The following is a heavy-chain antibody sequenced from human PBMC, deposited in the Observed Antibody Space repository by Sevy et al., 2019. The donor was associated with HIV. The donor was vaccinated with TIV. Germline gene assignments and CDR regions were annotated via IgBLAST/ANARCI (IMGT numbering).Heavy chain of an antibody. D-gene: IGHD3-22*01. CDR3: AKEKEYTDPYYCDD. V-gene: IGHV3-23*01. J-gene: IGHJ4*02. Sequence: GGSLRLSCAASGFTFSRYAMSWVRQAPGKGLEWVSGLTNNGDITFDADSVKGRFTISRDNSRNIMYLQMNNLRVEDTAVYYCAKEKEYTDPYYCDDWGQGTLVTVSS. CDR2: LTNNGDIT. CDR1: GFTFSRYA.